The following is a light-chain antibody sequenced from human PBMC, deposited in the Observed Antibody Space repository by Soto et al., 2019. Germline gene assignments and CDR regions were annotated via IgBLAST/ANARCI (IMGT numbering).Light chain of an antibody. V-gene: IGLV7-46*01. J-gene: IGLJ3*02. CDR3: LLSYRDDRAGV. Sequence: QAVVTQESSLTVSPGGTVTLTCGSSTGAVTSGHYPYWFQQKTGQAPRTLIYDTSNRQSWTPARFSGSLLGGKAALTLSGAQHEDEADYYCLLSYRDDRAGVFGGGTKLTVL. CDR2: DTS. CDR1: TGAVTSGHY.